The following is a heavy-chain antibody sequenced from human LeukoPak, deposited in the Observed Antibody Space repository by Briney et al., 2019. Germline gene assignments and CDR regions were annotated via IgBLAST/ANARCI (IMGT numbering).Heavy chain of an antibody. CDR1: GFTFSSYA. CDR2: ISYDGSNK. D-gene: IGHD2-2*01. Sequence: GGSLRLSCAASGFTFSSYAMHWVRQAPGKGLEWVAVISYDGSNKYYADSVKGRFTISRDNSKNTLYLQMNSLRAEDTAVYYCARDRGGYCSSTSCYFYWFDPWGQGTLVTVSS. V-gene: IGHV3-30*04. J-gene: IGHJ5*02. CDR3: ARDRGGYCSSTSCYFYWFDP.